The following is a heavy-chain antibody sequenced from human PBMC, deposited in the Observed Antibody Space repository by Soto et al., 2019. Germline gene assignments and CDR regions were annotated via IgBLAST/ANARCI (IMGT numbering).Heavy chain of an antibody. Sequence: ECLSLPFVASGISVKDACESGVRQAPGKGLEWVARIKSYGSGGATDYTEAVKGRFTISRDDSQRTLHLQMDSLRNEDPGVYLCIWNTRAEVLGQWGQRTLVTVTS. V-gene: IGHV3-15*01. D-gene: IGHD2-21*01. CDR2: IKSYGSGGAT. J-gene: IGHJ4*02. CDR1: GISVKDAC. CDR3: IWNTRAEVLGQ.